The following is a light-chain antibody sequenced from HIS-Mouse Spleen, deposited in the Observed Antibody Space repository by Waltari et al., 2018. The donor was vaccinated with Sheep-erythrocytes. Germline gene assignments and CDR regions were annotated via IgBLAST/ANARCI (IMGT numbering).Light chain of an antibody. J-gene: IGLJ2*01. CDR3: QAGDSSIVV. V-gene: IGLV3-1*01. Sequence: SSELTQPPSVSVSPGQTASITCPGDKLGGKYACWYQQKPGQSPVRVIYQDTKRPAGIPRRFSGANSQKTATLSVSGTQAMDEADDYCQAGDSSIVVFGGGTKLTVL. CDR2: QDT. CDR1: KLGGKY.